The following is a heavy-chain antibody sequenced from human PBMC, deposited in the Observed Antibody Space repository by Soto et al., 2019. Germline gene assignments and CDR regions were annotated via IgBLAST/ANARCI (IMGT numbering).Heavy chain of an antibody. D-gene: IGHD3-10*01. V-gene: IGHV4-4*02. CDR3: ARVSYYYGSGSSGVDY. CDR2: IYHSGST. J-gene: IGHJ4*02. Sequence: PSETLSLTCAVSGGSISSSDWWSWVRQPPGKGLEWIGEIYHSGSTNYNPSLKSRVTISVDKSKNQFSLKLSSVTAADTAVYYCARVSYYYGSGSSGVDYWGQGTLVTVSS. CDR1: GGSISSSDW.